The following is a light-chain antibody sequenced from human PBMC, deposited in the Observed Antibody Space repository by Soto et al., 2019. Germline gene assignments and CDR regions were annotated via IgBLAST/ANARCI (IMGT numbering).Light chain of an antibody. J-gene: IGKJ1*01. Sequence: DIQMTQSPSSLSASVGDSVTITCRASQNIKTYLNWYQQKPGKAPNLLIYAASSLHSGVPSRFNGSGSGTDFTLTISSLQPEDFATYYCQQSFSSPPWTFGQGTKVEIK. CDR2: AAS. CDR1: QNIKTY. CDR3: QQSFSSPPWT. V-gene: IGKV1-39*01.